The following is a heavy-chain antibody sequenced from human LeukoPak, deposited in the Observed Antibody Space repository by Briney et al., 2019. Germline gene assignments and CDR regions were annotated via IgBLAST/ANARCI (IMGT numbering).Heavy chain of an antibody. D-gene: IGHD6-13*01. J-gene: IGHJ5*02. Sequence: PETLSLTCTVSGGSIRRYYWSWIPEPPGKGLEGSGYIYYSGSTNYNSSLKSRVTISVATYKNQFSLKLSSVTAADTDVYYCARYQIAADGTNRFDPWGQGTLVTVSS. CDR3: ARYQIAADGTNRFDP. CDR1: GGSIRRYY. CDR2: IYYSGST. V-gene: IGHV4-59*08.